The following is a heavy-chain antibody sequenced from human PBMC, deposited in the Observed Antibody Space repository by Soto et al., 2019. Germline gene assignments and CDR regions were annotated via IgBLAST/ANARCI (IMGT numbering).Heavy chain of an antibody. D-gene: IGHD3-16*01. J-gene: IGHJ6*02. CDR1: GGSISSYY. V-gene: IGHV4-4*07. CDR2: IYTSGST. CDR3: ARGDMITSSYGMDV. Sequence: QVQLQESGPGLVKPSETLSLTCTVSGGSISSYYWSWIRQPAGKGLEWIGRIYTSGSTNYNPSLKSRVTMAVDTSKDQVPPKLSSVTAADTAVYYCARGDMITSSYGMDVWGQGTTVTVSS.